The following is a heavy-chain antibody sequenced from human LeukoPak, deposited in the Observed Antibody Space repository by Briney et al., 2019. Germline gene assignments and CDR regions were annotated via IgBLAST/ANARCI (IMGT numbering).Heavy chain of an antibody. CDR3: ARDRGSYDY. Sequence: SQTISLTCALSGDSFSSNSAAWDWLRQSPSRGLEWLGSTYYRSKLYNDYAVSVKSRITTNPDTSKNQFSLQLNSVTPEDTAVYYCARDRGSYDYWGQGTLVTVSS. V-gene: IGHV6-1*01. CDR2: TYYRSKLYN. D-gene: IGHD1-26*01. J-gene: IGHJ4*02. CDR1: GDSFSSNSAA.